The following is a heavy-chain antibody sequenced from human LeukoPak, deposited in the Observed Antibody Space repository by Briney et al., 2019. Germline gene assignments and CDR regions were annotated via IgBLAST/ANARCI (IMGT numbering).Heavy chain of an antibody. CDR1: GYTFTSYD. D-gene: IGHD4-17*01. V-gene: IGHV1-8*01. CDR3: ARLYGVYWYFDL. J-gene: IGHJ2*01. CDR2: MNPNSGNT. Sequence: KPGASVKVSCKASGYTFTSYDINWVRQATGQGLEWMGWMNPNSGNTGYAQKFQGRVTMTRNTSISTAYMELSSLRSEDTAVYYCARLYGVYWYFDLWGRGTLVTVSP.